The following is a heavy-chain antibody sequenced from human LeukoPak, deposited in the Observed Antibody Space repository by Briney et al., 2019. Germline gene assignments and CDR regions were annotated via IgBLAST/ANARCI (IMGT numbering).Heavy chain of an antibody. CDR1: GGSISSSSYY. CDR2: IYYSGST. J-gene: IGHJ3*01. Sequence: PSETVSLTCTVSGGSISSSSYYWGWIRQPPGKGLEWIGSIYYSGSTNYNPSLKGRVTVSLDTSKNQLSLRLSSVTAADTAVYYCARPAEAGYFYAFDFWGQGTMVTVSS. CDR3: ARPAEAGYFYAFDF. D-gene: IGHD6-19*01. V-gene: IGHV4-39*07.